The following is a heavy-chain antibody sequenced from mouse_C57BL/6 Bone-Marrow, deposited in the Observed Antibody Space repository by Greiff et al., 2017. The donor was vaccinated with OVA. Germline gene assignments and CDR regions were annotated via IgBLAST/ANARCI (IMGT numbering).Heavy chain of an antibody. J-gene: IGHJ2*01. V-gene: IGHV1-69*01. CDR1: GYTFTSYW. CDR2: IDPSDSYT. Sequence: QVQLQQPGAELVMPGASVKLSCKASGYTFTSYWMHWVKQRPGQGLEWIGEIDPSDSYTNYNQKFKGKSTLTVDKSSSTAYMQLSSLTSEDSAVYYCARWGYDYFDYWGQGTTLTVSS. CDR3: ARWGYDYFDY. D-gene: IGHD2-2*01.